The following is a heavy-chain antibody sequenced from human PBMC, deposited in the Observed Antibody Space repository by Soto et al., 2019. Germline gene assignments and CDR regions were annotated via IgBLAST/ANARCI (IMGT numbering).Heavy chain of an antibody. D-gene: IGHD3-10*01. CDR1: GGSISSYY. CDR3: ARGQTLGDY. Sequence: SETLSLTCTVSGGSISSYYWSWIRQPPGKGLEWIGHIYYSGSNNYNPYLKSRVTISVDTSKNKFSLKLSSVTPADTAVYYCARGQTLGDYWGQGTLVTVSS. V-gene: IGHV4-59*01. J-gene: IGHJ4*02. CDR2: IYYSGSN.